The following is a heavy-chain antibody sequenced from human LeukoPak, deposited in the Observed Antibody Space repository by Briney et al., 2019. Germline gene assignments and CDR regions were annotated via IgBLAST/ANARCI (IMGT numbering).Heavy chain of an antibody. V-gene: IGHV1-69*04. D-gene: IGHD5-18*01. CDR1: GGSFSSYA. Sequence: ASVKVSCKASGGSFSSYAISWVRQAPGQGLEWMGRIIPILGIANYAQKFQGRVTITADKSTSTAYMELSSLRSEDTAVYYCARGPGYSYGRWGQGTLVTVSS. CDR3: ARGPGYSYGR. J-gene: IGHJ4*02. CDR2: IIPILGIA.